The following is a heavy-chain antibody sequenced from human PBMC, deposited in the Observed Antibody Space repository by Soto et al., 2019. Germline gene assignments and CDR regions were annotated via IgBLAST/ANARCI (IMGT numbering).Heavy chain of an antibody. CDR1: GFTFSSYA. V-gene: IGHV3-30-3*01. CDR2: ISYDGSNK. J-gene: IGHJ4*02. CDR3: ARASNGWYYAY. D-gene: IGHD6-19*01. Sequence: QVQLVESGGGVVQPGRSLRLSCAASGFTFSSYAMHWVRQAPGKGLEWVAVISYDGSNKYYADSVKGRFTISRDKSTNPLYLQMNRLRAEDTAVYYCARASNGWYYAYWGQGTLVTVSS.